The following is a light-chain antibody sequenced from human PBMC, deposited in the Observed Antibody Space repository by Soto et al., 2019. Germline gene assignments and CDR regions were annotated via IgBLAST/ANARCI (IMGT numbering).Light chain of an antibody. CDR2: KAS. Sequence: DIQMTQSPSTLSASVGDRVTITCRASQSISTWLAWYQQKPGKAPKVLIYKASSLESGVPSRFTGSGSGTEFTLTISSLQPDDFATYYCQQYNSYTPKYTFGQWTKLEIK. V-gene: IGKV1-5*03. CDR1: QSISTW. CDR3: QQYNSYTPKYT. J-gene: IGKJ2*01.